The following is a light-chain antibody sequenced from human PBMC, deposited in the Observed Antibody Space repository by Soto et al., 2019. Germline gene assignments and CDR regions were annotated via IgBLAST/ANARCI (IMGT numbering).Light chain of an antibody. CDR3: QKYNSAPSIT. J-gene: IGKJ5*01. CDR2: GAS. CDR1: QGISNY. Sequence: DIQMTQSPSSLSASVGDRVTITCRASQGISNYLAWYQQKPGKVPKLLIFGASTLQSGVPSRFSGSGSGTDFTLTISSLRPEDVATYYCQKYNSAPSITFGQGTRLEIK. V-gene: IGKV1-27*01.